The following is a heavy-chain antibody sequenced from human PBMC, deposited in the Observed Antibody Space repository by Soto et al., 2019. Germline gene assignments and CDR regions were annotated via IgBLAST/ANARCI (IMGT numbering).Heavy chain of an antibody. CDR3: AKVRGYSAFYVRLDV. V-gene: IGHV3-43*01. D-gene: IGHD5-12*01. CDR1: GFTFDDYT. J-gene: IGHJ6*02. CDR2: ISWDGTNT. Sequence: EEQLVQSGGGVVKPGGSVTLSCTASGFTFDDYTMHWVRQAPGKGLEWVSLISWDGTNTYYADSVKGRFTISRDNSKHALHLQMNSLRNEDTASYYCAKVRGYSAFYVRLDVWGQGTTVTVSS.